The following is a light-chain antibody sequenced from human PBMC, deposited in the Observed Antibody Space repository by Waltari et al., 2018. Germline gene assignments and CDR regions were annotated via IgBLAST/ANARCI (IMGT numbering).Light chain of an antibody. CDR3: SSYIDSSTLEL. V-gene: IGLV2-14*03. CDR1: SSDIGCYNY. J-gene: IGLJ2*01. CDR2: DVS. Sequence: QSALTQPASVSGSPGQSITISCTGTSSDIGCYNYVSCYQQVPGKAPKLIIYDVSNRPSGVSSRFSGSKSGNTASLTISGLQAEDEANYYCSSYIDSSTLELFGGGTSLTVL.